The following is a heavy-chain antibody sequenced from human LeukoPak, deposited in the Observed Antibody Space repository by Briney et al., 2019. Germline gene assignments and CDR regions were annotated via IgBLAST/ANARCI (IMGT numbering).Heavy chain of an antibody. CDR3: ARGAAMVTRYYYGMDV. Sequence: GASVKVSCKASGGTFSSYAISWVRQAPGQGLERMGGIIPIFGTANYAQKFQGRVTITADESTSTAYMELSSLRSEDTAVYYCARGAAMVTRYYYGMDVWGQGTTATVSS. D-gene: IGHD5-18*01. CDR1: GGTFSSYA. J-gene: IGHJ6*02. V-gene: IGHV1-69*13. CDR2: IIPIFGTA.